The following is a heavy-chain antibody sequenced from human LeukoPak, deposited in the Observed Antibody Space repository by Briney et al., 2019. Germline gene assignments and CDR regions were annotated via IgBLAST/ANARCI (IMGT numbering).Heavy chain of an antibody. V-gene: IGHV4-34*01. CDR3: ARAYSGSYLEY. CDR2: INHSGST. D-gene: IGHD1-26*01. J-gene: IGHJ4*02. Sequence: SETLSLTCAVYGGSFSGYYWSWIRQPPGKGLEWIGEINHSGSTNYNPSLKSRVTISVDTSKNQFSLKLSSVTAADTAVYYCARAYSGSYLEYWGQGTLVTVSS. CDR1: GGSFSGYY.